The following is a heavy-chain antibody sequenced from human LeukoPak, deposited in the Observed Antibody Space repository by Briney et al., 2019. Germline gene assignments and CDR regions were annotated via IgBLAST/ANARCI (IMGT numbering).Heavy chain of an antibody. CDR3: AKDRDTTGYEH. V-gene: IGHV3-43*02. CDR2: ISGSGGST. J-gene: IGHJ1*01. CDR1: GFTFKNYA. D-gene: IGHD1-1*01. Sequence: PGGSLRLSCAASGFTFKNYAMSWVRQAPGRGLEWVSTISGSGGSTYYVDSVKGRFTISRDNSKNSLSLQMNGLRNEDTALYYCAKDRDTTGYEHWGQGTLVIVSS.